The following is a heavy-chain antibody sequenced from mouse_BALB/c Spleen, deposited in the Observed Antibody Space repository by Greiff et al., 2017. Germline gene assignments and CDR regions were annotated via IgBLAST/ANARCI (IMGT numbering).Heavy chain of an antibody. CDR3: ARDYAMDY. CDR2: IRNGGGST. CDR1: GFTFSSYT. J-gene: IGHJ4*01. Sequence: DVHLVESGGGLVQPGGSLKLSCAASGFTFSSYTMSWVRQTPEKRLEWVAYIRNGGGSTYYPDTVKGRFTISRDNAKNTLYLQMSSLKSEDTAMYYCARDYAMDYWGQGTSVTVSS. V-gene: IGHV5-12-2*01.